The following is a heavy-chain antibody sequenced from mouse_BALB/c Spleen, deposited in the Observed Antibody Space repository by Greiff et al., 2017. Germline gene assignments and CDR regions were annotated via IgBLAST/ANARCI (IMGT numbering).Heavy chain of an antibody. D-gene: IGHD2-1*01. V-gene: IGHV1S81*02. CDR3: TRRSYGNYYYAMDY. CDR1: GYTFTSYY. Sequence: QVQLQQPGAELVKPGASVKLSCKASGYTFTSYYMYWVKQRPGQGLEWIGEINPTNGGTNFNEKFKNKATLTVDKSSSTAYMQLSSLTSEDSAVYYGTRRSYGNYYYAMDYWGQGTSVTVSS. J-gene: IGHJ4*01. CDR2: INPTNGGT.